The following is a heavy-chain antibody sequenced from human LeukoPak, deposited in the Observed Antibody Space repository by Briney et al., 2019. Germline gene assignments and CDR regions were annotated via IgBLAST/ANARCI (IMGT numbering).Heavy chain of an antibody. CDR3: ARGGYSSSWSPGGY. D-gene: IGHD6-13*01. J-gene: IGHJ4*02. CDR1: GYTFTSYY. CDR2: INPSGGST. V-gene: IGHV1-46*03. Sequence: ASVTVSCKASGYTFTSYYMHCLRQAPRHGLEGMGIINPSGGSTNCAQKFRGRVNVTRDTATCTVYMELSSLRSEDTAVYYCARGGYSSSWSPGGYWGQGTLVTVSS.